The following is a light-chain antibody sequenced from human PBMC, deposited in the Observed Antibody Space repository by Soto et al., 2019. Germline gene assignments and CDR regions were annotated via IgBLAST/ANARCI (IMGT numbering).Light chain of an antibody. CDR3: SSFAGTNSFV. Sequence: QSVLTQPRSVSGSPGQSVTISCTGTSSDVGGYNYVSWYQQHPGKAPKLMIYDVSKRPSGVPDRFSGSKSGNTASLTISGLQAEDEADYYCSSFAGTNSFVFGTGTKLTVL. V-gene: IGLV2-11*01. CDR2: DVS. J-gene: IGLJ1*01. CDR1: SSDVGGYNY.